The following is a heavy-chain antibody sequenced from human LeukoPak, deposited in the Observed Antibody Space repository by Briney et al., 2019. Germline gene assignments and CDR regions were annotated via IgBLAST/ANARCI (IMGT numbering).Heavy chain of an antibody. Sequence: SQTLSLTCAISGDSVSSNNAAWNWIRQSPSRGLEWLGRTYYRSKWCNDYAVSVKSRITINPDTSKNQFSLQLNSVTPEDTAAYYCARRVVRGTDYMDVWGKGTTVTVSS. CDR3: ARRVVRGTDYMDV. J-gene: IGHJ6*03. V-gene: IGHV6-1*01. CDR2: TYYRSKWCN. CDR1: GDSVSSNNAA. D-gene: IGHD3-3*01.